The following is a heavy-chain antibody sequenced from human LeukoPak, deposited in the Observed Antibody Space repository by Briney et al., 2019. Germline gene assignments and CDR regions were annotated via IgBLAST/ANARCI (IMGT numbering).Heavy chain of an antibody. J-gene: IGHJ4*02. CDR3: ARSLYGSGSYPHDY. D-gene: IGHD3-10*01. CDR1: GFTFNTYG. CDR2: IWYDGSNE. V-gene: IGHV3-33*01. Sequence: PGGSLRLSCAASGFTFNTYGMHWVRQAPGKGLEWVAVIWYDGSNENYADSVKGRFTISRDNSKNTLYLQMNSLRAEDTAVYYCARSLYGSGSYPHDYWGQGTLVTVSS.